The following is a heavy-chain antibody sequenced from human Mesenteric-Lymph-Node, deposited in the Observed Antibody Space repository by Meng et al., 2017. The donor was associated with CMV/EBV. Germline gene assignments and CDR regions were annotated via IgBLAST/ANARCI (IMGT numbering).Heavy chain of an antibody. D-gene: IGHD2-8*01. Sequence: GSLRLSCSVSGGSIGSYYWNWIRQPPGKGLEWIGYIYNIGRTNYNSFLKSRVTISIDTSNNHFSLKPSSLTAADTAVYYCARDSCSDGTCLDSSDVWGQGTMVTVSS. CDR3: ARDSCSDGTCLDSSDV. CDR1: GGSIGSYY. V-gene: IGHV4-59*01. J-gene: IGHJ3*01. CDR2: IYNIGRT.